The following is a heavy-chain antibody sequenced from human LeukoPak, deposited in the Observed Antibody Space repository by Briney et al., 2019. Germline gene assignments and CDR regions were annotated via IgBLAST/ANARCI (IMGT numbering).Heavy chain of an antibody. V-gene: IGHV3-48*01. Sequence: GGSLRLSCAASGFTFSSYSMNWVRQAPGKGLEWVSYISSSSTIYYADSVKGRFTISRDNAKNSLYLQMNSLRAEDTAVYYCAGGPSLDYWGQGTLVTVSS. CDR1: GFTFSSYS. D-gene: IGHD3-16*01. J-gene: IGHJ4*02. CDR3: AGGPSLDY. CDR2: ISSSSTI.